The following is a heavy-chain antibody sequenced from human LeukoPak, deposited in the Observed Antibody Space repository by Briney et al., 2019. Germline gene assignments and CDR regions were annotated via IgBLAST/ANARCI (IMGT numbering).Heavy chain of an antibody. J-gene: IGHJ3*01. CDR3: ARRSWSHAFDV. CDR2: ISGSNITI. D-gene: IGHD2-15*01. Sequence: PGGSLRLSCAASGFTFSDYYMSWFRQAPGKGLEGISYISGSNITIYYTDSVKGRFTISRDNTKKLFYLQMDSLRAEDTATYYCARRSWSHAFDVWGRGTFVTVSS. V-gene: IGHV3-11*01. CDR1: GFTFSDYY.